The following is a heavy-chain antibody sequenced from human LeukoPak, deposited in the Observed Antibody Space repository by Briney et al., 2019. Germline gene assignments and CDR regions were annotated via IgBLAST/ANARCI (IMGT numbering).Heavy chain of an antibody. D-gene: IGHD3-3*01. CDR3: ARDLLRFLEWLPAYYYYGMDV. CDR2: ISAYNGNT. Sequence: ASVKVSCKASGYTFTSYGISWVRQAPGQGLEWMGWISAYNGNTNYAQKLQGRVTTTTDTSTSTAYMELRSLRSDDTAVYYCARDLLRFLEWLPAYYYYGMDVWGQGTTVTVSS. J-gene: IGHJ6*02. V-gene: IGHV1-18*01. CDR1: GYTFTSYG.